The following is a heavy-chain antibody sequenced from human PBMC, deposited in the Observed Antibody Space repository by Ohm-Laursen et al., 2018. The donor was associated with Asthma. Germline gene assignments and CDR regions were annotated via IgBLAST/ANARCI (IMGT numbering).Heavy chain of an antibody. CDR1: GGTFSMDG. Sequence: SVKVSCKASGGTFSMDGISWVRQAPGEGLEWMGGIIPSFGTANYAQKFHGRLTIYADESTSTTYMELSSLRSDDSAVYFCAREASGNTGLYYFDFWGQGTLVTVSS. CDR3: AREASGNTGLYYFDF. CDR2: IIPSFGTA. J-gene: IGHJ4*02. D-gene: IGHD1-14*01. V-gene: IGHV1-69*13.